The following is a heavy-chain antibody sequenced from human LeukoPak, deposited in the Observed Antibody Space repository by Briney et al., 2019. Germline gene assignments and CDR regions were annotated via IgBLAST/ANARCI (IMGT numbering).Heavy chain of an antibody. J-gene: IGHJ4*02. Sequence: SVKVSCKASGGTFSSYAISWVRQAPGQGLEWMGGIIPIFGTANYAQKFQGRVTMTTDTSTSTAYMELRSLRSDDTAVYYCARGGYSGYDYAPRPFDYWGQGTLVTVSS. CDR2: IIPIFGTA. CDR1: GGTFSSYA. V-gene: IGHV1-69*05. CDR3: ARGGYSGYDYAPRPFDY. D-gene: IGHD5-12*01.